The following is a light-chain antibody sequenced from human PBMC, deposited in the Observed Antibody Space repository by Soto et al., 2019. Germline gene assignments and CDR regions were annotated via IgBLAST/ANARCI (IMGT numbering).Light chain of an antibody. CDR2: YAS. J-gene: IGKJ4*01. V-gene: IGKV1-33*01. Sequence: DIQMIQSPSSLSASVGDRVTITCQASQDISSYLSWYQQKPGKAPKLLIYYASNLQPGVPSRFSGSGSGTDFSFSISSLQPEDIATYYGQQYDNLPLTFGEGTKVDIK. CDR3: QQYDNLPLT. CDR1: QDISSY.